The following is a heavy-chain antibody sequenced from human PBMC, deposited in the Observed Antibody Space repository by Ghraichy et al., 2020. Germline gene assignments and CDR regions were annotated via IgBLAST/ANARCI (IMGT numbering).Heavy chain of an antibody. D-gene: IGHD3-9*01. V-gene: IGHV1-2*02. CDR2: INPNSGGT. Sequence: VKVSCKASGYTFTGYYMHWVRQAPGQGLEWMGWINPNSGGTNYAQKFQGRVTMTRDTSISTAYMELSRLRSDDTAVYYCAREKELRYFDWTRNFDYWGQGTLVTVSS. CDR3: AREKELRYFDWTRNFDY. CDR1: GYTFTGYY. J-gene: IGHJ4*02.